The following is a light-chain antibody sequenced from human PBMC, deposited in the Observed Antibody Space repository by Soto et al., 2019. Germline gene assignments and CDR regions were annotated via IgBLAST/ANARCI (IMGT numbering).Light chain of an antibody. V-gene: IGLV2-11*01. CDR3: NAQADNGKHV. CDR1: SSDVGGFNY. Sequence: QSVLTQPRSVSGSPGQSVTISCTGTSSDVGGFNYVSWYQQLPGKAPKLMIYDVTERPSGVPDRFSGSKSGNTASLSVSGLQDEDEADYFCNAQADNGKHVFGTGTKVTVL. CDR2: DVT. J-gene: IGLJ1*01.